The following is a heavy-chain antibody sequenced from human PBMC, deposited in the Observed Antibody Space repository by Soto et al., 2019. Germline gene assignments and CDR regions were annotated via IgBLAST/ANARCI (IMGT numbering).Heavy chain of an antibody. CDR2: ISGSGGST. V-gene: IGHV3-23*01. CDR1: GFTFSSYA. Sequence: EVQLLESGGGLVQPGGSLRLSCAASGFTFSSYAMSWVRQAPGKGLEWVSAISGSGGSTYYADSVKGRFTIARDNSKNTLYLQMNSLRAEDTAVYYCAKPRDSITGTTDAFDIWGQGTMVTVSS. CDR3: AKPRDSITGTTDAFDI. D-gene: IGHD1-7*01. J-gene: IGHJ3*02.